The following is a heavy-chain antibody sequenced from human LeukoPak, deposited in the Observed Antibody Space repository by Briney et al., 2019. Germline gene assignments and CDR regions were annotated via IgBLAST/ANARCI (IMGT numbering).Heavy chain of an antibody. J-gene: IGHJ5*02. CDR3: ARAPSGWFDP. CDR2: IYYSGST. Sequence: SSETLSLTCTVSGGSISSYYWSWIRQPPGKGLEWIGYIYYSGSTNYNPSLKSRVTISVDTSKNQFSLKLSSVTAADTAVSYCARAPSGWFDPWGQGTLVTVSS. V-gene: IGHV4-59*01. CDR1: GGSISSYY.